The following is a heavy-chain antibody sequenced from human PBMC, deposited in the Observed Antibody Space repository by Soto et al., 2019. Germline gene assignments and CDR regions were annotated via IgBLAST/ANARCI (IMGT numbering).Heavy chain of an antibody. CDR2: ISTDGSIT. CDR3: ARDTNGLHY. CDR1: GLIFSNYK. Sequence: EVQLVESGGGLFQPGGSLRLSCASSGLIFSNYKMHWVRQAPGKGLVWVSRISTDGSITDYADSVKGRFTVSRDNAKNTLYLQMNSLRVDDTSVYYCARDTNGLHYWGQGTLVTVSS. D-gene: IGHD2-8*01. V-gene: IGHV3-74*01. J-gene: IGHJ4*02.